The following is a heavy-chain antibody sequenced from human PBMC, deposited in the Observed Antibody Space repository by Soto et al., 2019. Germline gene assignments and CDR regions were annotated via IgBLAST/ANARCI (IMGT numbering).Heavy chain of an antibody. CDR1: GFIFSTYG. V-gene: IGHV3-30*18. CDR3: TKEYRVGTTWGYFES. J-gene: IGHJ4*02. D-gene: IGHD1-1*01. CDR2: ISYDGSNE. Sequence: VQLVESGGGVVQPGGSLRLSCAASGFIFSTYGMHWVRQVPGKGLEWVAHISYDGSNEHYADSVKGRFTVSRDNAKNTLSLQMTSLRSEDTAIYYCTKEYRVGTTWGYFESWGQGTLVTVSS.